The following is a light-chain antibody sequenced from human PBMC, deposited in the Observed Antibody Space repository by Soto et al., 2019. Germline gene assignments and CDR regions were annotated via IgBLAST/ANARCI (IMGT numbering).Light chain of an antibody. CDR1: QSISSW. V-gene: IGKV1-5*03. J-gene: IGKJ4*01. CDR2: KAS. Sequence: DIQMTQSPSTLSASVGVRVTITCRASQSISSWLAWYQQKPGKAPKRLIYKASSLESGVPSRFSGSGAGTEFTLTISSLQPDDFATYYCQQYDSFSLTFGGGTKVEIK. CDR3: QQYDSFSLT.